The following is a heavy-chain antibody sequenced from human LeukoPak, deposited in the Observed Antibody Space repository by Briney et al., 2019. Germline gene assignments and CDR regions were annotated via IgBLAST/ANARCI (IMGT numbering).Heavy chain of an antibody. CDR1: GGSISIGGYY. CDR2: IYYSGST. V-gene: IGHV4-31*03. J-gene: IGHJ4*02. Sequence: PSQTLSLTCTVSGGSISIGGYYWSWIRQHPGKGLEWIGYIYYSGSTYYNPSLKSRVTISVDTSKNQFSLKLSSVTAADTAVYYCARRIAAAGTFDYWGQGTLVTVSS. CDR3: ARRIAAAGTFDY. D-gene: IGHD6-13*01.